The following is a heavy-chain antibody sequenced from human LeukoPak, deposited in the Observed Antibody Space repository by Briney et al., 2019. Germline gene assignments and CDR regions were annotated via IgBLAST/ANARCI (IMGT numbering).Heavy chain of an antibody. CDR3: ARAGVYSSGWLYYYYYYMDV. CDR2: IYTSGST. Sequence: SETLSLTCTVSGGSISSYYWSWIRQPAGQGLEWIGRIYTSGSTNYNPSLKSRVTMSVDTSKNQFSLKLSSVTAADTAVYYCARAGVYSSGWLYYYYYYMDVWGKGTTVTISS. J-gene: IGHJ6*03. V-gene: IGHV4-4*07. CDR1: GGSISSYY. D-gene: IGHD6-19*01.